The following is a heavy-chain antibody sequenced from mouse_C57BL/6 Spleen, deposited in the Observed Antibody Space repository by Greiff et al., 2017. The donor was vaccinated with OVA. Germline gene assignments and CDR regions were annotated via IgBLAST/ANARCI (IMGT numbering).Heavy chain of an antibody. Sequence: QVHVKQPGAELVKPGASVKMSCKASGYTFTSYWITWVKQRPGQGLEWIGDIYPGSGSTNYNEKFKSKATLTVDTSSSTAYMQLSSLTSEDSAVYYCAREVNYYGSSYSDYWGQGTTLTVSS. CDR2: IYPGSGST. J-gene: IGHJ2*01. V-gene: IGHV1-55*01. D-gene: IGHD1-1*01. CDR3: AREVNYYGSSYSDY. CDR1: GYTFTSYW.